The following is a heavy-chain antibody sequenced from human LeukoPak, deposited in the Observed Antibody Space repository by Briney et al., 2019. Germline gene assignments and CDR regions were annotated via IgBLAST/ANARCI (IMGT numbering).Heavy chain of an antibody. D-gene: IGHD3-22*01. CDR1: GFTFSDYN. J-gene: IGHJ4*02. CDR3: ARDRLGDYDHSGYYDK. Sequence: GGSLRLSCAASGFTFSDYNMSWIPQAPGKGLEWVSYICDSGRTIYYADSVKGRFTISRDNAKNSVYLQMNNLRAEDTAVYYCARDRLGDYDHSGYYDKWGQGTLVTVSS. V-gene: IGHV3-11*01. CDR2: ICDSGRTI.